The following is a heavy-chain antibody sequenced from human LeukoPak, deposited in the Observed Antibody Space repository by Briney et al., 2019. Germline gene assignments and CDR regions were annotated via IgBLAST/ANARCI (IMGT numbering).Heavy chain of an antibody. J-gene: IGHJ6*02. V-gene: IGHV3-7*05. CDR1: GFTFSSYE. CDR3: AKGNLQYYYAMDV. CDR2: IEQDGSEE. Sequence: GGSLRLSCAASGFTFSSYEMNWVRQAPGKGLEWVANIEQDGSEENYVDSVKGRFTISRDNAKNSLYLQMNSLRAEDTAVYYCAKGNLQYYYAMDVWGQGTTVTVSS. D-gene: IGHD1-14*01.